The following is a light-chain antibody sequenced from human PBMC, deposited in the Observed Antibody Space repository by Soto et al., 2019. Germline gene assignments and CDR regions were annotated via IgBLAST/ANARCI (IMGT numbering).Light chain of an antibody. CDR1: QSVSSS. CDR3: QQRSNWPPEVT. CDR2: DAS. V-gene: IGKV3-11*01. J-gene: IGKJ3*01. Sequence: EIVLTQSPDTLSLSPGERATLSCRASQSVSSSLAWYQQKPGQAPRLLIYDASNRATGIPARFCGSGSGTDFTLTISSLEPEDFAVYYCQQRSNWPPEVTFGPGNKVDIK.